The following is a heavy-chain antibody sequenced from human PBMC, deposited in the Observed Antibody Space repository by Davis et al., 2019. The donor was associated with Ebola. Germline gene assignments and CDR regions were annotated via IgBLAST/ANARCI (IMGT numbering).Heavy chain of an antibody. J-gene: IGHJ4*02. Sequence: GESLKISCAASGFAFSSYGIHWVRQAPGKGLEWVAFIRYDGSDKYYADSVKARFTISRDNSKNTLYLQMNSLRAEDTAVYYCAKDTGYSSSWFYEFDYWGQGTLVTVSS. D-gene: IGHD6-13*01. V-gene: IGHV3-30*02. CDR3: AKDTGYSSSWFYEFDY. CDR2: IRYDGSDK. CDR1: GFAFSSYG.